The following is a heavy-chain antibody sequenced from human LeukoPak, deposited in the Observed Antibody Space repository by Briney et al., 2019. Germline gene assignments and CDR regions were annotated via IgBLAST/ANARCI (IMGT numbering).Heavy chain of an antibody. CDR2: IWYDGSNK. CDR1: GFTFSSYG. Sequence: PGGSLRLSCAASGFTFSSYGMHWVRQAPGKGLEWVAVIWYDGSNKYYADSVKGRFTISRDNSKNTLYLQMNSLRAEDTAVYYCAREYSPGTAWDYWGQGTLVTVSS. V-gene: IGHV3-33*01. J-gene: IGHJ4*02. D-gene: IGHD1-14*01. CDR3: AREYSPGTAWDY.